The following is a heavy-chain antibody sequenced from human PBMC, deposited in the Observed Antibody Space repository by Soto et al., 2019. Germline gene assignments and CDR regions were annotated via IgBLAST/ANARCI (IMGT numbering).Heavy chain of an antibody. V-gene: IGHV3-23*01. J-gene: IGHJ5*02. CDR1: GFTFSSYA. Sequence: GGSLRLSCAASGFTFSSYAMSWVRQAPGKGLEWVSAISGSGSTIYYADSVKGRFTISRDNAKNSLYLQMNSLRAEDTAVYYCARVVVVVAATWFGFDPWGQGTLVTVSS. CDR3: ARVVVVVAATWFGFDP. CDR2: ISGSGSTI. D-gene: IGHD2-15*01.